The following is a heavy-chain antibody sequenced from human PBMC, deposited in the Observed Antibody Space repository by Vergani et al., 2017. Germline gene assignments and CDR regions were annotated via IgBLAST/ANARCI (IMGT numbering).Heavy chain of an antibody. V-gene: IGHV3-9*02. CDR1: GFTSAGYA. D-gene: IGHD3-10*01. Sequence: EVQLEESGGGLVLPGRSLRLSCVASGFTSAGYAMHWVRQAPGKGLEWVSGISWNSNSIGYADSVKGRFTISRDNAKNSLYLQMTSLRAEDTALYYCAKDLGTSAGGGWFDPWGHGTLVTVSS. J-gene: IGHJ5*02. CDR3: AKDLGTSAGGGWFDP. CDR2: ISWNSNSI.